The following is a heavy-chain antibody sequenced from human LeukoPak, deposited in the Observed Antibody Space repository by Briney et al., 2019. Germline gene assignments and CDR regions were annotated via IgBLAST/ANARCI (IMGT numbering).Heavy chain of an antibody. V-gene: IGHV3-23*01. Sequence: GGSLRLSCAASGFSFSSYAMSWVRRAPGKGLEWVTAISGGGDKTHYADSVKGRFTIFRDNAKNTLYLQMNSLRAEDTAAFYCGRGRPRGYSGYVIDYWGQGTPITVSS. D-gene: IGHD5-12*01. CDR3: GRGRPRGYSGYVIDY. CDR2: ISGGGDKT. J-gene: IGHJ4*02. CDR1: GFSFSSYA.